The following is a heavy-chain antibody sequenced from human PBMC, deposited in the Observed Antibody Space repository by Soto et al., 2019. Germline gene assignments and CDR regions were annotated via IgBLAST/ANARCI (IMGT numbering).Heavy chain of an antibody. CDR2: ISSSSCYI. J-gene: IGHJ6*02. CDR3: AIDPPRWDFWSGQAPGYGMDV. Sequence: EVQLVESGGGLVKPGGSLRLSCAASGFTFSSYSMNWVRQAPGKGLEWVSSISSSSCYIYYADSVKGRFTSSRDNAKNTLYLQMNSLRAEDTAVYYCAIDPPRWDFWSGQAPGYGMDVWGQGTTVTVSS. D-gene: IGHD3-3*01. V-gene: IGHV3-21*01. CDR1: GFTFSSYS.